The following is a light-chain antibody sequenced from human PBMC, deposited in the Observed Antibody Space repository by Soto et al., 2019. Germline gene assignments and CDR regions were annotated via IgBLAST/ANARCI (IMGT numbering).Light chain of an antibody. CDR1: QSVTTN. CDR2: GPS. V-gene: IGKV3-15*01. Sequence: EIVMTQSPATLSVSPGERATLSCRASQSVTTNLAWYQQKPGQAPRLLIYGPSTRATGIPARFSGRGSGTEFPLTISSLESEDFGVYYCHQYNNWPITFGQGTRLELK. CDR3: HQYNNWPIT. J-gene: IGKJ5*01.